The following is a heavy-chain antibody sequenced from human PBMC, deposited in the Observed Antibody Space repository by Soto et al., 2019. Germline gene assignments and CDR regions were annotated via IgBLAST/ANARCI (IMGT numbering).Heavy chain of an antibody. Sequence: PSETLSLTCAISGGSTSSNNWWTWVRQSPGKGLEWIGEIHHSETTNYNPSLDRRVTTSVDRSKNQFSLTLTSVTAADTAVYYCARLQIEAFYDTSGPLTLYSFDYWGRGTLVT. J-gene: IGHJ4*02. CDR1: GGSTSSNNW. D-gene: IGHD3-22*01. V-gene: IGHV4-4*02. CDR2: IHHSETT. CDR3: ARLQIEAFYDTSGPLTLYSFDY.